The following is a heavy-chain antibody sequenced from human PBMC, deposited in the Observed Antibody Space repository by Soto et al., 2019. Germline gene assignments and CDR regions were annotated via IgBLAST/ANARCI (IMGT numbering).Heavy chain of an antibody. CDR2: ISAYNGNT. CDR1: GYTFTSYG. CDR3: ARDRESYRIAAAGQASN. V-gene: IGHV1-18*01. Sequence: ASVKVSCKASGYTFTSYGISWVRQAPGQGLEWMGWISAYNGNTNYAQKLQGRVTMTTDTSTSTAYMELRSLRSDDTAVYYCARDRESYRIAAAGQASNWGQGXLVTVYS. J-gene: IGHJ4*02. D-gene: IGHD6-13*01.